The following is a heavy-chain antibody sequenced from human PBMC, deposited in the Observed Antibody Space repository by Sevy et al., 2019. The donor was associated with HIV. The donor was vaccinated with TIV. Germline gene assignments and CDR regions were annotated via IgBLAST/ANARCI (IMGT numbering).Heavy chain of an antibody. D-gene: IGHD6-13*01. CDR2: INQDGSVK. Sequence: GGSLRLSCLASGFTLSSYAVKWVRQAPGKGLEWVANINQDGSVKYYVDSVRGRFTISRDNARNLVFLQMSSLRVDDSALYYCVKAIAKDGSFWGQGTLVTVSS. J-gene: IGHJ4*02. CDR3: VKAIAKDGSF. CDR1: GFTLSSYA. V-gene: IGHV3-7*01.